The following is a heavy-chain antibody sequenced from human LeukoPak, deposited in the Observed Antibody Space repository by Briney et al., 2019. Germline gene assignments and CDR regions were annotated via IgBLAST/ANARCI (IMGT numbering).Heavy chain of an antibody. J-gene: IGHJ4*02. CDR2: ISYDGSNK. Sequence: GGSLRLSCAASGFTFSSYGMHWVRQAPGKGLEWVAVISYDGSNKCYADSVKGRFTISRDNSKNTLYLQMNSLRAEDTAVYYCAKDRNGYFDYWGQGTLVAVSS. D-gene: IGHD2-8*01. CDR3: AKDRNGYFDY. CDR1: GFTFSSYG. V-gene: IGHV3-30*18.